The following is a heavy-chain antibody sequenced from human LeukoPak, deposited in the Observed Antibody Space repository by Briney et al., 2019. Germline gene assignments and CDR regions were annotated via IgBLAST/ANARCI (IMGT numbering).Heavy chain of an antibody. Sequence: PSETLSLTCAVYGGSFSGYYWSWIRQPPGKGLEWIGEINHSGSTNYNPSLKGRVTISVDTSKNQFSLKLSSVTAADTAVYYCARGSSSWRNYFDYWGQGTLVTVSS. CDR1: GGSFSGYY. CDR2: INHSGST. V-gene: IGHV4-34*01. J-gene: IGHJ4*02. D-gene: IGHD3-3*01. CDR3: ARGSSSWRNYFDY.